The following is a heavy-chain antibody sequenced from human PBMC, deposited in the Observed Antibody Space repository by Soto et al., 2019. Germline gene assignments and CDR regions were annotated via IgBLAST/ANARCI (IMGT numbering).Heavy chain of an antibody. CDR2: IYYSGTT. J-gene: IGHJ4*02. Sequence: PSETLSLTCAVSGYSISSSNWWGWIRQPPGKGLEWIGYIYYSGTTYYNPSLKSRVTMSVDTSKNQFSLKLSSVTAADTAVYYCARDRRDGYNYVPFDYWGQGTLVTVSS. V-gene: IGHV4-28*03. CDR3: ARDRRDGYNYVPFDY. CDR1: GYSISSSNW. D-gene: IGHD5-12*01.